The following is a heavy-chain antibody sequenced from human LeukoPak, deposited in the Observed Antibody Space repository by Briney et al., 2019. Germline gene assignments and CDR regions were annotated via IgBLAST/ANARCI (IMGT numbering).Heavy chain of an antibody. D-gene: IGHD6-13*01. CDR2: IYYSGST. CDR3: AQSLGSSNWIGNWFDP. J-gene: IGHJ5*02. CDR1: GGSISSYY. V-gene: IGHV4-59*08. Sequence: SETLSLTCTVSGGSISSYYWNWIRQPPGKGLEWIGYIYYSGSTNYNPSLKSRVTISVDTSKNQFSLKLSSVTAADTAVYYCAQSLGSSNWIGNWFDPWGQGTLVTVSS.